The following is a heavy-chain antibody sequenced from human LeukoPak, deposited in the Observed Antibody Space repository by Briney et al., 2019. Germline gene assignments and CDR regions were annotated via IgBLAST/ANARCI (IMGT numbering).Heavy chain of an antibody. CDR3: ARGRGRRVEWWSSGDY. Sequence: ASVKVSCKASGYTFTSYDINWVRQATGQGLEWMGWMNPNSGNTGYAQKFQGRVTMTRNTSISTAYMELSNLRSEDTAVYYCARGRGRRVEWWSSGDYWGQGTQVTVSS. CDR2: MNPNSGNT. V-gene: IGHV1-8*01. J-gene: IGHJ4*02. D-gene: IGHD2-15*01. CDR1: GYTFTSYD.